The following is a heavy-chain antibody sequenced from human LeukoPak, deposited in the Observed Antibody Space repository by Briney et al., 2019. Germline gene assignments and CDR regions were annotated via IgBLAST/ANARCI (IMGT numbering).Heavy chain of an antibody. CDR3: ARDRYYYDSRRSEAFDI. CDR1: GFTVSTNY. CDR2: IYSSGDT. V-gene: IGHV3-53*01. D-gene: IGHD3-22*01. Sequence: AGSLRLSCAASGFTVSTNYMSWVRQAPGKGLEWVSVIYSSGDTYYADSVKGRFTISRDNSKNMLYLQMNSLRVEDTAVYFCARDRYYYDSRRSEAFDIWGQGTMVTVSS. J-gene: IGHJ3*02.